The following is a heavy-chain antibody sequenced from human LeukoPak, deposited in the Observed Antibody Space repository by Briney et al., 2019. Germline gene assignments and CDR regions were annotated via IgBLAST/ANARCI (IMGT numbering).Heavy chain of an antibody. V-gene: IGHV4-61*08. J-gene: IGHJ4*02. CDR2: IYYSADT. CDR3: ASSHPLGSNNDYYTPFDY. D-gene: IGHD3-16*01. CDR1: GGSMISADTY. Sequence: SETLSLTCTVSGGSMISADTYWTWIRQSPGTGLEWIGYIYYSADTNYNPSLKSRVTISVDMSKNQFSLRLTSVTAADTAVYYCASSHPLGSNNDYYTPFDYWGQGALVTVSS.